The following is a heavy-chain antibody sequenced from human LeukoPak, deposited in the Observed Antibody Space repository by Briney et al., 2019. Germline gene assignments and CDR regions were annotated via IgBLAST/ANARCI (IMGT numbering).Heavy chain of an antibody. V-gene: IGHV4-59*01. CDR3: ARVTTENWFDP. CDR1: GGSISSYY. D-gene: IGHD4-11*01. Sequence: SETLSLTCTVSGGSISSYYWSWIRQPPGKGLEWIGYIYYSGSTNYNPSLKSRVTISVDTSKNQFSLKLSSVTAADTAVYYCARVTTENWFDPRGQGTLVTVSS. CDR2: IYYSGST. J-gene: IGHJ5*02.